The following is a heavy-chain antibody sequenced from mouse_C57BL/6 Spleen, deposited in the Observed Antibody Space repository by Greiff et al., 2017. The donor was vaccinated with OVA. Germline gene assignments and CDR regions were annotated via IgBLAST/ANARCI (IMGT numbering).Heavy chain of an antibody. V-gene: IGHV1-7*01. D-gene: IGHD1-2*01. J-gene: IGHJ4*01. Sequence: VQLEQSGAELAKPGASVKLSCKASGYTFTSYWMPWVKQRPGQGLEWIGYINPSSGYTKYNQKFKDKATLTADKSSSTAYMQLSSLTYEDSAVYYCARHSIITTEDYYAMDYWGQGTSVTVSS. CDR3: ARHSIITTEDYYAMDY. CDR1: GYTFTSYW. CDR2: INPSSGYT.